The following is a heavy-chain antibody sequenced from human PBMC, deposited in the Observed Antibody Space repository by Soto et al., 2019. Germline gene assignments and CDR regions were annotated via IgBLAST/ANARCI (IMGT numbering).Heavy chain of an antibody. Sequence: QVVLLQSGAEVKEPGSSVRVSCQVSGSTFNNFAFNWVRQAPGHGPEWMGGIVVDSNTAEYSQRFQDRVTITADTSTDTLYMELGSLTFEDTAVYSCARAIKRWEVNYYFDFWGQGTLVTVSS. D-gene: IGHD1-26*01. CDR1: GSTFNNFA. J-gene: IGHJ4*02. V-gene: IGHV1-69*06. CDR2: IVVDSNTA. CDR3: ARAIKRWEVNYYFDF.